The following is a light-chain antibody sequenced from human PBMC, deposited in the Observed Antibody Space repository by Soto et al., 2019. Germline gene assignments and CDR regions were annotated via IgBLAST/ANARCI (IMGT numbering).Light chain of an antibody. CDR3: QQYGSSPGT. J-gene: IGKJ1*01. CDR1: QSVLYSSNNNNY. CDR2: GAS. V-gene: IGKV4-1*01. Sequence: DIVMTQSPDSLAVSLGERATINCKSSQSVLYSSNNNNYLAWYQQKPGQAPRLLIFGASIRDTGIPDRFSGSGSGTDFTLTISRLESEDFAVYYCQQYGSSPGTFGQGTKVDIK.